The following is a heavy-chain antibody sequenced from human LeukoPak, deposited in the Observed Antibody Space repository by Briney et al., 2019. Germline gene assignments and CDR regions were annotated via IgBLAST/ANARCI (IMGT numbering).Heavy chain of an antibody. CDR2: FDPEDGET. D-gene: IGHD6-19*01. V-gene: IGHV1-24*01. CDR1: GYTLTELS. Sequence: ASVKVSCKVSGYTLTELSMHWVRQAPGKGLEWMGGFDPEDGETIYAQKFQGRVTMTEDTSTDTAYMELSRLRSEDTAVYYCATQSVIAVAGTFDPWGQGTTVTVSS. J-gene: IGHJ6*02. CDR3: ATQSVIAVAGTFDP.